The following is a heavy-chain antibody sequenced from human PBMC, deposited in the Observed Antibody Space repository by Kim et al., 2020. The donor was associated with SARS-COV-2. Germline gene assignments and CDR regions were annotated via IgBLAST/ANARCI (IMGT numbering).Heavy chain of an antibody. CDR2: T. CDR3: ARDRAMDV. Sequence: TNYHPSPQSRVTISVNKSKNQFSLKLSSVTAADTAVYYCARDRAMDVWGQGTTVTVSS. V-gene: IGHV4-4*02. J-gene: IGHJ6*02.